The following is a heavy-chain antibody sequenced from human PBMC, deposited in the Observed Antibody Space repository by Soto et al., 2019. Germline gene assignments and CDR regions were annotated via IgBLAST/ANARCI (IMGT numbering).Heavy chain of an antibody. J-gene: IGHJ4*02. D-gene: IGHD5-18*01. CDR3: ASGIQLWLRRINTGYSG. Sequence: QVQLVQSGAEVKKPESSVKVSCKAPGGTFSTYAISWVRQAHGQGLEWMGGIIPMFGTANYAQRFQDRVTITADESTNIVYMELSSLRSEDTAVYFCASGIQLWLRRINTGYSGWGQGNLVTVSS. V-gene: IGHV1-69*12. CDR2: IIPMFGTA. CDR1: GGTFSTYA.